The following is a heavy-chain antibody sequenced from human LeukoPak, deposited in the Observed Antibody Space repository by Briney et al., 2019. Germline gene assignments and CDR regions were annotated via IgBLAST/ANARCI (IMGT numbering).Heavy chain of an antibody. V-gene: IGHV4-34*01. CDR2: IHHSGST. D-gene: IGHD1-20*01. Sequence: PSESLSLTCAVHGESLSGSYWNWIRQPPGKGLEWIGEIHHSGSTSYNPSLKSRLTITLDTSKSQFSLNMSSLTAADTAVYDCTRGILGYDWTDADVRAFHYYYYMDVWGKGTTVTVSS. CDR1: GESLSGSY. J-gene: IGHJ6*03. CDR3: TRGILGYDWTDADVRAFHYYYYMDV.